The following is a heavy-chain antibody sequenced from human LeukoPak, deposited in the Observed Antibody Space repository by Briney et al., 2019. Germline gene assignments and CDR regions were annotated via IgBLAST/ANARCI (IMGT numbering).Heavy chain of an antibody. CDR1: GFTFSSYS. V-gene: IGHV3-48*01. D-gene: IGHD3-10*01. CDR3: AREKVVRGVISGMDV. CDR2: ISSSSSRI. Sequence: GGSLRLSCAASGFTFSSYSMNWVRQGPGKGLEWVSFISSSSSRIYYADSVKGRFTISRDNAKNSLYLQMNSLRAEDTAVYYCAREKVVRGVISGMDVWGQGTTVTVSS. J-gene: IGHJ6*02.